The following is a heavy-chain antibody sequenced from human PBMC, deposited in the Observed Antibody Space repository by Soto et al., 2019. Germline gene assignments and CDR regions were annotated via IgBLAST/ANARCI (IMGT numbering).Heavy chain of an antibody. CDR2: INHSGST. V-gene: IGHV4-34*01. CDR3: ARFRTHWQQPLKYFQH. D-gene: IGHD6-13*01. J-gene: IGHJ1*01. CDR1: GGSFSGYY. Sequence: PSETLSLTCAVYGGSFSGYYWSWIRQPPGKGLEWIGEINHSGSTNYNPSLKSRVTISVDTSKNQFSLKLSSVTAADTAVYYCARFRTHWQQPLKYFQHWGQGTLVTVSS.